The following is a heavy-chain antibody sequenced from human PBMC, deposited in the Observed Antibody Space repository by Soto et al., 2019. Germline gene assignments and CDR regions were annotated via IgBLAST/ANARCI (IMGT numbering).Heavy chain of an antibody. J-gene: IGHJ5*02. D-gene: IGHD1-26*01. V-gene: IGHV4-4*02. Sequence: QVQLQESGPGLVKPSGTLSLTCAVSGGSISSSNWWSWVRQPPGKGLEWIGEIYHRGSTNYNQSLKRRVTISVDKSKNQFSLKLSSVTAADTAVYYCARLVEATKSVWFDPWGQGTLVTVSS. CDR2: IYHRGST. CDR3: ARLVEATKSVWFDP. CDR1: GGSISSSNW.